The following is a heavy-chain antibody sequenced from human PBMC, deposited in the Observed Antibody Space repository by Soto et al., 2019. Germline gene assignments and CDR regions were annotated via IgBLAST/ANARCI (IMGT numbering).Heavy chain of an antibody. CDR2: ISSSRSTI. Sequence: EVQLVESGGGLVQPGGSLRLSCAASGFTFSTYSMNWVRQAPGKGLEWFSYISSSRSTIYYADSVKGRLTISRDNAKNSLYLQMNSLRAEDTAVYYCARESSAYYGMDVWGQGTTVTVSS. V-gene: IGHV3-48*01. D-gene: IGHD3-10*01. CDR3: ARESSAYYGMDV. J-gene: IGHJ6*02. CDR1: GFTFSTYS.